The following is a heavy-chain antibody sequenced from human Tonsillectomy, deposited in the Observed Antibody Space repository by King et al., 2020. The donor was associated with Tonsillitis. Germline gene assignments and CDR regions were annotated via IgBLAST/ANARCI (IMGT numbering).Heavy chain of an antibody. CDR2: ISPENGDT. CDR1: GYTLSHYA. Sequence: VQLVESGAEVKKPGASVRVSCKASGYTLSHYAISWVRQAPGQGLEWVGSISPENGDTKYAPKVQGRVTMTTDTSTSTAYMELRSLKSDDAALYYCARSQYHYDSRGWHWYFDLWGRGTLITVSS. D-gene: IGHD3-22*01. CDR3: ARSQYHYDSRGWHWYFDL. V-gene: IGHV1-18*01. J-gene: IGHJ2*01.